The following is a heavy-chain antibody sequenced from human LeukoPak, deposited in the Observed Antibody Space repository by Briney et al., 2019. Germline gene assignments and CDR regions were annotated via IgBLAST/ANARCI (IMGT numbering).Heavy chain of an antibody. D-gene: IGHD6-19*01. V-gene: IGHV3-23*01. Sequence: PGGSLRLSCAASGFTFSSYAMTWVRQAPGKGLEWVSGIGGSGSNTYYADSVRGGLTISRDNSKNTQYLQMNRLRAEDTAVYYCAKARRAYSSGCPESDYWGQGTLVTVSS. CDR2: IGGSGSNT. CDR3: AKARRAYSSGCPESDY. CDR1: GFTFSSYA. J-gene: IGHJ4*02.